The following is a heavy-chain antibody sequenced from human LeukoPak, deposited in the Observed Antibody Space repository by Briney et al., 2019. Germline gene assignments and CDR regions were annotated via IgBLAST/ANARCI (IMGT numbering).Heavy chain of an antibody. Sequence: PSETLSLTCTVSGGSISGYYWSWIRQPPGKGLEWIGNIYDRGSTKYSPSLKSRVTISVDTSKNQFSLRLSSVTAADTAVYYCARGRTFDNWGQGTLVTVSS. CDR2: IYDRGST. CDR1: GGSISGYY. CDR3: ARGRTFDN. J-gene: IGHJ4*02. V-gene: IGHV4-59*01.